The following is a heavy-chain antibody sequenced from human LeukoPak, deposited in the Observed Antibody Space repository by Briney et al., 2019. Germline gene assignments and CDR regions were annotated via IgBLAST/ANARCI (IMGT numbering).Heavy chain of an antibody. D-gene: IGHD2-15*01. J-gene: IGHJ4*02. V-gene: IGHV3-33*06. CDR1: GFTFSSYG. CDR2: IWYDGSNK. Sequence: GGSLRLSCAASGFTFSSYGMHWVRQAPGKGLEWVAVIWYDGSNKYYADSVKGRFTISRDNSKNTLYLQMNSLRAEDTAVYYCAKVAVAATHPLWFDYWGQGTLVTVSS. CDR3: AKVAVAATHPLWFDY.